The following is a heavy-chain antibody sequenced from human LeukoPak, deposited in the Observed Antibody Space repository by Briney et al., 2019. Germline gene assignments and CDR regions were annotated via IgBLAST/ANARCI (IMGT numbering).Heavy chain of an antibody. Sequence: ASVKVSCKASGYTFTRYYMHWVRQAPGQGLEWMGRINPNSGGTNYAQKSQGRVTMTRGTAISTAYMERSRLRSDDTAVYYCARGQEWLNWFDPWGQGTLVTVSS. CDR3: ARGQEWLNWFDP. V-gene: IGHV1-2*06. D-gene: IGHD5-12*01. J-gene: IGHJ5*02. CDR1: GYTFTRYY. CDR2: INPNSGGT.